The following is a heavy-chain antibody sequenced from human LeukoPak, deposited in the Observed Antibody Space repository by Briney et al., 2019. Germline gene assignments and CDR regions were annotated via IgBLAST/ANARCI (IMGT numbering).Heavy chain of an antibody. CDR2: VNQNGTN. J-gene: IGHJ4*02. CDR1: SGSLSGHW. CDR3: ARRTELELQDY. Sequence: PSETLSLTCAVYSGSLSGHWWSWIRQTPGKGLEWIGEVNQNGTNNYNPSLESRVTISIDVSKNQFSLKLRSVTAADTAVYYCARRTELELQDYWGQGTLVTVSS. V-gene: IGHV4-34*01. D-gene: IGHD1-7*01.